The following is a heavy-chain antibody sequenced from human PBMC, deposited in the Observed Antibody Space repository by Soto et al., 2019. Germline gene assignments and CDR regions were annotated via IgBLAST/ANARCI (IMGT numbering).Heavy chain of an antibody. CDR1: GGSIISGGYS. CDR3: ARENNVLPGGYFDY. J-gene: IGHJ4*02. Sequence: PSETLSLTCAVSGGSIISGGYSWIWIRQPPGKGLEWIGYIYHSGSTYYNPSLKSRVTISVDRSKNQFSLKLSSVTAADTAVYYCARENNVLPGGYFDYWGQGTLVTVSS. CDR2: IYHSGST. V-gene: IGHV4-30-2*01. D-gene: IGHD3-10*01.